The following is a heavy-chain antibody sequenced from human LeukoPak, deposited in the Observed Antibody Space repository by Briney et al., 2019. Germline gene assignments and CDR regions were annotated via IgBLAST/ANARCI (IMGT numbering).Heavy chain of an antibody. V-gene: IGHV3-7*01. D-gene: IGHD3-10*01. CDR1: GFTLSRYW. J-gene: IGHJ5*02. CDR3: ARDGVPMVRGVNWFDP. Sequence: PGGSLTLSCAASGFTLSRYWMNWVRQAPGKGMEWVANIQPDGSEKLHVDSVKGRFTSARDNAKKSLYLEMKSLRADDTAVYYCARDGVPMVRGVNWFDPWGQGTLVTVSS. CDR2: IQPDGSEK.